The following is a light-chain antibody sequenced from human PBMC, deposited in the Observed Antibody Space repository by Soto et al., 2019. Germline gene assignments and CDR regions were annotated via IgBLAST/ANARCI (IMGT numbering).Light chain of an antibody. V-gene: IGKV2-30*02. J-gene: IGKJ2*01. CDR1: QGLLHSNGDTF. CDR2: QVS. CDR3: MQGTHLPYT. Sequence: DVVMTQSPLSLPVTLGQPASISCRSSQGLLHSNGDTFLSWFQQRPGQSPRRLIYQVSNRDSGVPDRFSGSGSGTDFTLTISRVDAEDVGIYYCMQGTHLPYTFGQGTKLEI.